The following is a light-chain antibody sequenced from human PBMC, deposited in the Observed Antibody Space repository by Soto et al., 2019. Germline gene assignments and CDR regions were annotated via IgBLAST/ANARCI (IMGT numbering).Light chain of an antibody. V-gene: IGKV3-20*01. CDR3: LHYGNSTPCT. Sequence: EIVMTQSPGTLSLSPGERATLSCRASQSVTSYYLGWYQQKPGPPPRLLIYGVSNRATGIPDRLSGSGCGTDFSLTIIGRVPEDFVVYFCLHYGNSTPCTFGRGTKVEIK. CDR1: QSVTSYY. J-gene: IGKJ2*02. CDR2: GVS.